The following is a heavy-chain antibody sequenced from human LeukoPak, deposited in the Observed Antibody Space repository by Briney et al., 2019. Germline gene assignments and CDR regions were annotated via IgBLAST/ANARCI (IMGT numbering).Heavy chain of an antibody. CDR2: INHSGST. D-gene: IGHD4-11*01. CDR1: GASVSDGNYY. CDR3: ARVQPPPRHYYSNGAFDI. J-gene: IGHJ3*02. Sequence: SETLSLTCSVSGASVSDGNYYWSWIRQPPGKGLEWIGEINHSGSTNYNPSLKSRVTISVDTSKNQFSLKLSSVTAADTAVYYCARVQPPPRHYYSNGAFDIWGQGTMVTVSS. V-gene: IGHV4-61*01.